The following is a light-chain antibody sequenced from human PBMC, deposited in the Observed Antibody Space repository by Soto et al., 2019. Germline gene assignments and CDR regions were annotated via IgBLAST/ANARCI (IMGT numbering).Light chain of an antibody. CDR2: DAS. CDR3: QQRAGWPPT. J-gene: IGKJ4*01. Sequence: ESVLTQSPATVSLSPGERATLSCWASQSLSSYLAWYQQKPGQAPRLLIYDASNRANGIPARFTGSGSGTDFTLTISSLEPEDFAVYFCQQRAGWPPTFGGGTKVDIK. V-gene: IGKV3-11*01. CDR1: QSLSSY.